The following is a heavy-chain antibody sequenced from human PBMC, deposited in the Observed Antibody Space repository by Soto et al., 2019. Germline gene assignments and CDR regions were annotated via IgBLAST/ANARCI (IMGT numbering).Heavy chain of an antibody. CDR2: IYYSGST. V-gene: IGHV4-39*01. D-gene: IGHD3-16*02. J-gene: IGHJ3*02. CDR3: ARRASALTYYDYIWGSYRSPPDAFDI. CDR1: GGSISSSSYY. Sequence: SETLSLTCTVSGGSISSSSYYWGWIRQPPGKGLEWIGSIYYSGSTYYNPSLKSRVTISVDTSKNQFSLKLSSVTAADTAVYYCARRASALTYYDYIWGSYRSPPDAFDIWGQGTMVTVSS.